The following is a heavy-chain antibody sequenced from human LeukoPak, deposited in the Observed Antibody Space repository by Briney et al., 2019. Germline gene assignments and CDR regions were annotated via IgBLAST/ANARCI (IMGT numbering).Heavy chain of an antibody. J-gene: IGHJ4*02. CDR1: GYSFTSYW. CDR2: IYPGDSDT. CDR3: TRLGLDYGDVRDY. V-gene: IGHV5-51*01. Sequence: GQSLKISCKGSGYSFTSYWIGWVRQMPGKGLEWMGIIYPGDSDTRYSPSFQGQVTISADKSISTAYLQWSSLKASDTAMYYCTRLGLDYGDVRDYWGQGTLVTVSS. D-gene: IGHD4-17*01.